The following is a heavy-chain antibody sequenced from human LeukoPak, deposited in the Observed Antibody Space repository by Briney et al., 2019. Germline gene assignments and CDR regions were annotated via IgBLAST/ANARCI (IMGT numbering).Heavy chain of an antibody. CDR3: ARHPKEAGSFDP. CDR1: GGSMNTDTYC. J-gene: IGHJ5*02. V-gene: IGHV4-39*01. CDR2: VYEDGST. Sequence: KPSETLSLTCTISGGSMNTDTYCWDWIRQPPGRGLEWIGNVYEDGSTYYNPSLKSRVTMSVDTSRTQFSLRLTSVTAADTAVYYCARHPKEAGSFDPWGQGTLVTVSS.